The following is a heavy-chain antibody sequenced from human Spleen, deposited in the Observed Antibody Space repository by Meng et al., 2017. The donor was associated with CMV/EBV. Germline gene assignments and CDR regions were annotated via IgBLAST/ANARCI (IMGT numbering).Heavy chain of an antibody. CDR1: GYTLTELS. Sequence: ASVKVSCKVSGYTLTELSRHWVRQAPGKGLEWMGGFDPEDGETIYAQKFQGRVTITTDESTSTAYMELSSLRSEDTAVYYCARERVEMATITDAFDIWGQGTMVTVSS. J-gene: IGHJ3*02. CDR2: FDPEDGET. V-gene: IGHV1-24*01. D-gene: IGHD5-24*01. CDR3: ARERVEMATITDAFDI.